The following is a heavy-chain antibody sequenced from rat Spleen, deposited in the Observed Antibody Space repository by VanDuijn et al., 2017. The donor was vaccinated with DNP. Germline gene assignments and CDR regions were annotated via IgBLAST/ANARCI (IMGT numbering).Heavy chain of an antibody. Sequence: EVRLQESGPGLVKPSQSLSLTCSVSGHSITSSFKWNWIRKFPGNKLEWMGYINSAGSTDYNPSLKSRISITRDTSKNQFFLQVSSVTTEDTATYYCARWTYGFDYWGQGVMVTVSS. CDR2: INSAGST. CDR3: ARWTYGFDY. J-gene: IGHJ2*01. D-gene: IGHD1-11*01. V-gene: IGHV3-3*01. CDR1: GHSITSSFK.